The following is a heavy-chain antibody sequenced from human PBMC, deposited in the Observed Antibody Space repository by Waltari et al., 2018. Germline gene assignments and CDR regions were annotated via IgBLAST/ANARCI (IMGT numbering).Heavy chain of an antibody. CDR2: MEPNSGNT. Sequence: QVQLVQSGAEVKKPGASVKVSCKASGYTFTSYDINWVRQATGQGLEWMGWMEPNSGNTGYAQKFQGRVTMTRNTSISTAYMELSSLRSEDTAVYYCARVLRLRYCSGGSCAAYGYWGQGTLVTVSS. V-gene: IGHV1-8*01. D-gene: IGHD2-15*01. CDR3: ARVLRLRYCSGGSCAAYGY. J-gene: IGHJ4*02. CDR1: GYTFTSYD.